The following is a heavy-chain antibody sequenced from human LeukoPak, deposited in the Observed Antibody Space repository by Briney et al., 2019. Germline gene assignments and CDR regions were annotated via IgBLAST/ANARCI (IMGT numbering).Heavy chain of an antibody. CDR1: GGSFSDYY. Sequence: LSETLSLTCAVYGGSFSDYYWSWIRQPPGKGLEWIGEINHSGDTKYNPSLKSRVTISVDTSKNQFSLKVSSVTAADTAVYYCARIQLWPLHYFDYWGQGTLVTVSS. CDR3: ARIQLWPLHYFDY. V-gene: IGHV4-34*01. D-gene: IGHD5-18*01. CDR2: INHSGDT. J-gene: IGHJ4*02.